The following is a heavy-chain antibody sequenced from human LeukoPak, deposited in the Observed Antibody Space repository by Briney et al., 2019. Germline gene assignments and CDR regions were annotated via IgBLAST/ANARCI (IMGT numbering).Heavy chain of an antibody. CDR1: GFTFSSYA. CDR3: ARGDIVVVPAQFDP. D-gene: IGHD2-2*01. V-gene: IGHV3-21*01. Sequence: GGSLRLSCAASGFTFSSYAMSWVRQAPGKGLEWVSSISSSSSYIYYADSVKGRFTISRDNAKNSLYLQMNSLRAEDTAVYYCARGDIVVVPAQFDPWGQGTLVTVSS. CDR2: ISSSSSYI. J-gene: IGHJ5*02.